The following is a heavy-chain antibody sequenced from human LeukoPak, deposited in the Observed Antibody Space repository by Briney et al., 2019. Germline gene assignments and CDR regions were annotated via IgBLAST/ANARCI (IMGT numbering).Heavy chain of an antibody. D-gene: IGHD6-13*01. CDR1: GGSISSNTYY. Sequence: SETLSLTCTVSGGSISSNTYYWGWIRQPPGKGLEWIGYIYYSGSTYYNPSLKSRVTISVDTSKNQFSLKLSSVTAADTAVYYCARQGSRGAAGYWGQGTLVTVSS. V-gene: IGHV4-39*01. CDR2: IYYSGST. CDR3: ARQGSRGAAGY. J-gene: IGHJ4*02.